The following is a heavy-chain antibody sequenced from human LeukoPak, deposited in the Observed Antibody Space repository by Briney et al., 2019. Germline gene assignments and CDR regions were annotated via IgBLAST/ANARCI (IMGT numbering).Heavy chain of an antibody. D-gene: IGHD6-13*01. Sequence: PSETLSLTCTVSGGSISSGGYYWSWIRQHPGKGLEWIGYIYYSGSTYYNPSLRSRVTISVDTSKNQFSLKLSSVTAADTAVYYCARDRGSSLDVWGQGTTVTVSS. CDR2: IYYSGST. CDR3: ARDRGSSLDV. V-gene: IGHV4-31*03. CDR1: GGSISSGGYY. J-gene: IGHJ6*02.